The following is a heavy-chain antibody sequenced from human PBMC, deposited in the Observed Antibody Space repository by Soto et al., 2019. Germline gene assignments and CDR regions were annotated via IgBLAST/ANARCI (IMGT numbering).Heavy chain of an antibody. CDR3: AREATMVRGVKGY. CDR1: GYTFTSND. D-gene: IGHD3-10*01. CDR2: MNPNSGNT. V-gene: IGHV1-8*01. J-gene: IGHJ4*02. Sequence: ASVKVTCKASGYTFTSNDSKWVRQATGQGLEWMGWMNPNSGNTGYAQKFQGRVTITRNTSISTAYMELSSLRSEDTAVYYCAREATMVRGVKGYWGQGTLVTVSP.